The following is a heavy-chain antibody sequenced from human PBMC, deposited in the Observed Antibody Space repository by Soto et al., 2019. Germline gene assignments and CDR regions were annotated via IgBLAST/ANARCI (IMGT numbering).Heavy chain of an antibody. J-gene: IGHJ4*02. CDR3: AKDRRSGFDY. CDR1: GFTFSNYG. Sequence: QVQLVESGGGVVQPGRSLRLSCAASGFTFSNYGIHWVRQAPGKGLEWMAVISKDGSNKYYADSVKGRFTISRDNSKNTLYLQMNSLRPEDTAVYYCAKDRRSGFDYWGQGTLVTVSS. V-gene: IGHV3-30*18. CDR2: ISKDGSNK. D-gene: IGHD3-3*01.